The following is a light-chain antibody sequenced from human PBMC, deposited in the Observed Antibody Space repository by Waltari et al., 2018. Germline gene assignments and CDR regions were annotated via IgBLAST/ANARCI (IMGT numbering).Light chain of an antibody. CDR3: ASFTGNVV. Sequence: QSALTQPASVSGSPGQSITISCTGTSSDVGGYNYFSWYQQHPGKAPKLLIYDVDYRPSGVSNRFSGSKTVNTASLTISGLQAVDEAVYYCASFTGNVVFGGGTKLTVL. V-gene: IGLV2-14*03. CDR1: SSDVGGYNY. CDR2: DVD. J-gene: IGLJ2*01.